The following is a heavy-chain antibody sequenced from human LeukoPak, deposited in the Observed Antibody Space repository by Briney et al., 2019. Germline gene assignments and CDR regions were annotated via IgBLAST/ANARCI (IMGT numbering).Heavy chain of an antibody. CDR3: ARAIVVVPPDDYYFDY. D-gene: IGHD2-2*01. V-gene: IGHV4-59*01. CDR1: GGSISSYY. CDR2: IYYSGST. J-gene: IGHJ4*02. Sequence: SETLSLTCTVSGGSISSYYWSWIRQPPGKGLEWIGYIYYSGSTNYNPSLKSRVTISVDTSKNQFSLKLSSVTAADTAVYYCARAIVVVPPDDYYFDYWGQGTLVTVSS.